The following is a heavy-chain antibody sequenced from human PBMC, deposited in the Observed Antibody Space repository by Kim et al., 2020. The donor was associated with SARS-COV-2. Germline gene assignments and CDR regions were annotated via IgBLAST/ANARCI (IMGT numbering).Heavy chain of an antibody. CDR3: ARACNYDGTLTREAFD. V-gene: IGHV3-30*04. CDR1: GFTFSSYT. Sequence: GGSLRLSCAGSGFTFSSYTMHWVRQAPGKGLEWVALTSADGGSTSYADSVKGRFSISRDNVKNTLYVQMDSLRPEDTALYSCARACNYDGTLTREAFD. J-gene: IGHJ3*02. D-gene: IGHD3-16*01. CDR2: TSADGGST.